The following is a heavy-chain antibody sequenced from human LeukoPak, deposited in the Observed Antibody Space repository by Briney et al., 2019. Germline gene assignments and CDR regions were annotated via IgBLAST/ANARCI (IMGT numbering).Heavy chain of an antibody. Sequence: SETLSLTCTVSGGSISSFYWRWMPQPPGKGRQWIGYIYYSRITRYNHSLNSRVTISVDTSKNQFSLQLTSVPAADTAVYYCARQGRGWKTEVPYWGPGTLVTVSS. CDR3: ARQGRGWKTEVPY. V-gene: IGHV4-59*08. D-gene: IGHD3-10*01. J-gene: IGHJ4*02. CDR2: IYYSRIT. CDR1: GGSISSFY.